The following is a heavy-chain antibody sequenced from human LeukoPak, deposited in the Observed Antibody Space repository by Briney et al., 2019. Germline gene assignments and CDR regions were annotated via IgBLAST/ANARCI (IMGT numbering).Heavy chain of an antibody. Sequence: GGSLRLSCAASGFTFDDYAMHWVRQAPGKGLEWVSGISWNSGSIGYADSVKGRFTISRDNAKNSLYLQMNSLRAEDTAVYYCAREGSSSWSKWFDPWGQGTLVTVSS. J-gene: IGHJ5*02. CDR1: GFTFDDYA. CDR2: ISWNSGSI. V-gene: IGHV3-9*01. CDR3: AREGSSSWSKWFDP. D-gene: IGHD6-13*01.